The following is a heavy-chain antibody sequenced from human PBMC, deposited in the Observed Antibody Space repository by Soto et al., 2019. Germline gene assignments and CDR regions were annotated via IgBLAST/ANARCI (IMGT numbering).Heavy chain of an antibody. CDR1: GGSISSSDW. J-gene: IGHJ4*02. D-gene: IGHD3-10*01. CDR2: IYYSGST. CDR3: ARVGGFGATTIDY. V-gene: IGHV4-4*02. Sequence: PSETLSLTCAVSGGSISSSDWWSWVRQPPGKGLEWIGYIYYSGSTNYNPSLKSRVTISVDTSKNQFSLKLSSVTAADTAVYYCARVGGFGATTIDYWGQGTLVTVSS.